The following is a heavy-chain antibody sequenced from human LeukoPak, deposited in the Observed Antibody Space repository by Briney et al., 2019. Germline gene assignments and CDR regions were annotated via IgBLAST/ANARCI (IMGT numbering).Heavy chain of an antibody. CDR1: GFSFSSYT. J-gene: IGHJ4*02. D-gene: IGHD3-9*01. Sequence: RSGGSLRLCCVASGFSFSSYTMSWVRQAPGKGLEWVAKMKEDGSDIHYVDSVKGRFTICRDNAKNSLCLQMSSLRVEDTAVYYCARGGARYLDSWGQGILVIVSS. CDR2: MKEDGSDI. CDR3: ARGGARYLDS. V-gene: IGHV3-7*01.